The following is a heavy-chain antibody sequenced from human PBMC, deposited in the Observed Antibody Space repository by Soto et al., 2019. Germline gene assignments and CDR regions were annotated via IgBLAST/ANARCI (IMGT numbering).Heavy chain of an antibody. V-gene: IGHV4-59*01. CDR1: GASISSYY. CDR3: AREGALVAPDY. J-gene: IGHJ4*02. D-gene: IGHD5-12*01. CDR2: IYDSGRT. Sequence: QVQLQESGPGLVKPSQTLSLTCTVSGASISSYYWSWIRQPPGKGLEWIGYIYDSGRTSYNPFLKRRVTLSVDTSTNQFPLKMSSATAADTAVYYCAREGALVAPDYWGQGTLVTVSS.